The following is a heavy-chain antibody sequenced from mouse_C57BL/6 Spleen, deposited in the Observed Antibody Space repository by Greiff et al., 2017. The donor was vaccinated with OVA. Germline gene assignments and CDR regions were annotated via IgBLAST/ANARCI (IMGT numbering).Heavy chain of an antibody. CDR3: ANKYGGGFAY. D-gene: IGHD2-10*02. V-gene: IGHV1-26*01. Sequence: EVQLQQSGPELVKPGASVKISCKASGYTFTDYYMNWVKQSHGKSLEWIGDINPNNGGTSYNQKFKGKATLTVDKSSSTAYMELRSLTSEDSAVYYCANKYGGGFAYWGQGTLVTVSA. CDR2: INPNNGGT. CDR1: GYTFTDYY. J-gene: IGHJ3*01.